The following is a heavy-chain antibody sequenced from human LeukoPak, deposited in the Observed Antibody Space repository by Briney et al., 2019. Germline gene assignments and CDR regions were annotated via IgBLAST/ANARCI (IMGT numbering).Heavy chain of an antibody. CDR1: GYTFTSYY. CDR2: INPSGGST. V-gene: IGHV1-46*03. CDR3: ALCSSTSCRPGVFDY. J-gene: IGHJ4*02. Sequence: ASVKVSCKASGYTFTSYYMHWVRQAPGQGLEWMGIINPSGGSTSYAQKFQGRVTMTRGMSTSTAYMELRSLRSDDTAVYYCALCSSTSCRPGVFDYWGQGTLVTVSS. D-gene: IGHD2-2*01.